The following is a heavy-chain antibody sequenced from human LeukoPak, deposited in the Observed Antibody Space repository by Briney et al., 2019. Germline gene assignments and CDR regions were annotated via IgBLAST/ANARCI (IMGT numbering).Heavy chain of an antibody. D-gene: IGHD6-19*01. Sequence: ASVKVSCKASGYTLTSYYMHWVRQAPGQGLEWMGIINPSGGSTSYAQKFQGRVTMTRDTSTSTVYMELGSLRSEDTAVYYCARDLYRYSSGREPDYWGQGTLVTVSS. J-gene: IGHJ4*02. CDR2: INPSGGST. CDR1: GYTLTSYY. V-gene: IGHV1-46*01. CDR3: ARDLYRYSSGREPDY.